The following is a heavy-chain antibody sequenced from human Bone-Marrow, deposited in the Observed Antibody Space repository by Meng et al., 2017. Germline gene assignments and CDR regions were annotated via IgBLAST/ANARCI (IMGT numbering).Heavy chain of an antibody. J-gene: IGHJ5*02. CDR3: ARARTNMIVVVKPIDP. Sequence: ASVKVSCKVSGYTLTELSMHWVRQAPGKGLEWMGGFDPEDGETIYAQKFQGRVTMTEDTSTDTAYMELNSLRAEDTAVYYCARARTNMIVVVKPIDPWGQGTLVTVSS. V-gene: IGHV1-24*01. CDR1: GYTLTELS. D-gene: IGHD3-22*01. CDR2: FDPEDGET.